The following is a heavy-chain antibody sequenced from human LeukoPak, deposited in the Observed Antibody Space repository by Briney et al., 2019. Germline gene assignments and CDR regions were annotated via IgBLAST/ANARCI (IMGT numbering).Heavy chain of an antibody. V-gene: IGHV3-7*01. CDR3: ARELQRYYYDSSGYYATRAGAFDI. J-gene: IGHJ3*02. D-gene: IGHD3-22*01. CDR2: IKQDGSEK. Sequence: GGSLRLSCAASGFTFSSYWMSWVRQAPGKGLKWVANIKQDGSEKYYVDSVKGRFTISGDNAKNSLYLQMNSLRAEDTAVYYCARELQRYYYDSSGYYATRAGAFDIWGQGTMVTVSS. CDR1: GFTFSSYW.